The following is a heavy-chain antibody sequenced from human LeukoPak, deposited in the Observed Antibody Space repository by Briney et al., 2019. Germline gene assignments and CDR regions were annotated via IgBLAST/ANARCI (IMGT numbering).Heavy chain of an antibody. D-gene: IGHD1-26*01. CDR1: GFTFSSYW. CDR2: IKQDGSEK. V-gene: IGHV3-7*01. CDR3: AHSGSYHDY. J-gene: IGHJ4*02. Sequence: GGSLRLSCAASGFTFSSYWMSWVRQAPGKGLEWVANIKQDGSEKHYVDSVKGRFTISRDDAKNSLYLQMNSLRAEDTAVYHCAHSGSYHDYWGQGTLVTVSS.